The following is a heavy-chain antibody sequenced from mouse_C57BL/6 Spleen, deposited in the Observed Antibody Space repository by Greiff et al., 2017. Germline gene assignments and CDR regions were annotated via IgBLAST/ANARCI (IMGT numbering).Heavy chain of an antibody. CDR2: IHPNSGST. Sequence: QVQLQQPGAELVKPGASVKLSCKASGYTFTSYWMHWVKQRPGQGLEWIGMIHPNSGSTNYNEKFKSKATLTVDKSSSTAYMQLSSLTSEDSAVYYCAREEDYSNYWGFAYWGQGTLVTVSA. V-gene: IGHV1-64*01. CDR3: AREEDYSNYWGFAY. D-gene: IGHD2-5*01. CDR1: GYTFTSYW. J-gene: IGHJ3*01.